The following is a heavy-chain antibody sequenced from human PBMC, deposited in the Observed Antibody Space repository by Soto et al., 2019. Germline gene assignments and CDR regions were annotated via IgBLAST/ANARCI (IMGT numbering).Heavy chain of an antibody. CDR2: INAGNGNT. V-gene: IGHV1-3*01. CDR1: GYTFTSYA. CDR3: ARDPPADYDYIWGSYRYNAFDI. Sequence: QVQLVQSGAEVKKPGASVKVSCKASGYTFTSYAMHWVRQAPGQRLEWMGWINAGNGNTKYSQKFQGRVTITRDTSGSTAYMELSSLGSEDTAVYYCARDPPADYDYIWGSYRYNAFDIWGQGTMVTVSS. J-gene: IGHJ3*02. D-gene: IGHD3-16*02.